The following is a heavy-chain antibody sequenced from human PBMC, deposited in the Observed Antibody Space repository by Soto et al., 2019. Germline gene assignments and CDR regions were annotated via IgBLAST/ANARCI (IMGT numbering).Heavy chain of an antibody. J-gene: IGHJ1*01. Sequence: QVQLVQSGAEVKKPGASVKVSCKTSGYIFTAYSMHWVRQAPGQGLEWMGVVNPSGGSAHYAQSFEGRVTLTRDTSTSTFCMELSSLRSKDTAVYYCAREENCRGGTCYSEYFHHWGQGTLVTDSS. CDR1: GYIFTAYS. V-gene: IGHV1-46*01. CDR3: AREENCRGGTCYSEYFHH. CDR2: VNPSGGSA. D-gene: IGHD2-15*01.